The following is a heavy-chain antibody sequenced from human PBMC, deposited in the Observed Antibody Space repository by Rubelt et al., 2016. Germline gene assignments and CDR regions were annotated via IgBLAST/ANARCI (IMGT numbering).Heavy chain of an antibody. D-gene: IGHD3-10*01. V-gene: IGHV3-23*01. CDR1: GFTFSTYG. Sequence: PGGSLRLSCAASGFTFSTYGMTWVRQAPGKGLEWVSAISGSGGSTYYADSVKGRFTISRDNSKNTLYLQMNSLRAEDTAVYYCVRDRYASASGGMDVWGQGTTVTVSS. CDR2: ISGSGGST. J-gene: IGHJ6*02. CDR3: VRDRYASASGGMDV.